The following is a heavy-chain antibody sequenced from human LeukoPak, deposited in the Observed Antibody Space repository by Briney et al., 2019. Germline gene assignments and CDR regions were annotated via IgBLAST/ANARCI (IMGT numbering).Heavy chain of an antibody. CDR1: GYSNSSGYY. D-gene: IGHD7-27*01. V-gene: IGHV4-38-2*02. CDR3: ASESNWGLFDY. CDR2: IYHSGST. J-gene: IGHJ4*02. Sequence: ASETLSLTCTVSGYSNSSGYYWGWIRQPPGKGLEWIGSIYHSGSTYYNPSLKSRVTISVDTSKNQFSLKLSSVTAADTAVYYCASESNWGLFDYWGQGTLVTVSS.